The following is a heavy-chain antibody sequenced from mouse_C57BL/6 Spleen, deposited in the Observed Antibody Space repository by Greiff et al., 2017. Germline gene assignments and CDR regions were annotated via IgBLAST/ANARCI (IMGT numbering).Heavy chain of an antibody. D-gene: IGHD1-1*01. V-gene: IGHV1-72*01. Sequence: QVQLLQPGAELVKPGASVKLSCKASGYTFTSYWMHWVQQRPGRGLEWIGRIDPISGGTKYNEKFKSKATLTGDQPSSTAYMQRSSLTSEDSAVYYCAKDYYGSIDVGGTGTTVTVSS. CDR3: AKDYYGSIDV. J-gene: IGHJ1*03. CDR2: IDPISGGT. CDR1: GYTFTSYW.